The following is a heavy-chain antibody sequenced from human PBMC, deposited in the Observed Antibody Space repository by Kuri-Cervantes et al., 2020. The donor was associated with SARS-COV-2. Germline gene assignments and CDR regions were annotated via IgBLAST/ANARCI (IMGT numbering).Heavy chain of an antibody. J-gene: IGHJ4*02. CDR3: TTEPYDYVWGSYPYFDY. D-gene: IGHD3-16*02. Sequence: GESLKISCAASGFTFSSYAMHWVRQAPGKGLEWVAVISYDGSNKYYADSVKGRFTISRDNSKNTLYLQMNSLKTEDTAVYYCTTEPYDYVWGSYPYFDYWGQGTLVTVSS. CDR1: GFTFSSYA. CDR2: ISYDGSNK. V-gene: IGHV3-30-3*01.